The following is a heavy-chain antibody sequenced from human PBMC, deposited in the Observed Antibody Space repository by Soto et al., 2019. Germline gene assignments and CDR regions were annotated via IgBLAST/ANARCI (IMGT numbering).Heavy chain of an antibody. J-gene: IGHJ4*02. CDR1: GYTFTPCA. V-gene: IGHV1-3*01. CDR3: ARSSSWYVFDY. Sequence: ASVKVSCKASGYTFTPCAIHWVRQAPGQRLEWMGWINDGNGNTKYSQKFQGRVTITRDTSASTAYMELSSLRSEDTAVYYCARSSSWYVFDYWGQGTLVTVSS. D-gene: IGHD6-13*01. CDR2: INDGNGNT.